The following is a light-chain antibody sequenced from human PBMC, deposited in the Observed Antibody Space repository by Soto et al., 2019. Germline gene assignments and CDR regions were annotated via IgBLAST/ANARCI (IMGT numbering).Light chain of an antibody. CDR2: AAS. V-gene: IGKV1-6*01. Sequence: AIQMTQSPSSLSASVGDRVTITCRASQDIRNDLAGYQQKPGKAPKLLIYAASSLQSGVSSRFSGSGSGTDFTLTISSLQPEDFATYYCLQDYNYPYTFGQGTKLEIK. CDR1: QDIRND. J-gene: IGKJ2*01. CDR3: LQDYNYPYT.